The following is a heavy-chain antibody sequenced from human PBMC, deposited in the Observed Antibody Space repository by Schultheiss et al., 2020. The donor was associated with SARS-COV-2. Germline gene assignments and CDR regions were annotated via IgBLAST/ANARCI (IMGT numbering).Heavy chain of an antibody. CDR1: GFTFSDYY. Sequence: GESLKISCAASGFTFSDYYMSWIRQAPGKGLEWVSAIGTAGDTYYPGSVKGRFTISRENAKNTLYLQMNSLRAEDTAVYYCARDFPRMAGMDVWGQGTTVTVSS. CDR3: ARDFPRMAGMDV. J-gene: IGHJ6*02. V-gene: IGHV3-13*01. D-gene: IGHD5-24*01. CDR2: IGTAGDT.